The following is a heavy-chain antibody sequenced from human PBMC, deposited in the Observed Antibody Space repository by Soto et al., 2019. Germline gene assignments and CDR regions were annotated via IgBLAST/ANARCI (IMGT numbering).Heavy chain of an antibody. CDR2: INPSGGST. Sequence: ASVKVSCKASGYTFTSYYMHWVRQAPGQGLEWMGIINPSGGSTSYAQKFQGRVTISRDNTKNSLYLQMNSLRAEDTAVYYCGREEERYFDWTRTDFDYWGQGTLVTVSS. CDR1: GYTFTSYY. J-gene: IGHJ4*02. D-gene: IGHD3-9*01. V-gene: IGHV1-46*01. CDR3: GREEERYFDWTRTDFDY.